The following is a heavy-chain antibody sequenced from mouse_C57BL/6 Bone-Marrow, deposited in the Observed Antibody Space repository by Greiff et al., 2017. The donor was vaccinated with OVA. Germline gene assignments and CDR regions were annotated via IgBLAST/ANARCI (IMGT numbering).Heavy chain of an antibody. Sequence: VQLKQSGPELVKPGASVKMSCKASGYTFTDYNMHWVKQSHGKSLEWIGYINPNNGGTSYNQKFKGKATLTVNKSSSTAYMELRSLTSEDSAVYYCATDYDGAMDYWGQGTSVTVSS. CDR1: GYTFTDYN. J-gene: IGHJ4*01. CDR2: INPNNGGT. V-gene: IGHV1-22*01. CDR3: ATDYDGAMDY. D-gene: IGHD2-4*01.